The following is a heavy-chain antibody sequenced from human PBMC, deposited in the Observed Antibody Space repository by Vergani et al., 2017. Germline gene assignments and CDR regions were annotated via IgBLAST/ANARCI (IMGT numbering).Heavy chain of an antibody. J-gene: IGHJ4*02. CDR3: ARHGGGRGCSGYDCPIDY. D-gene: IGHD5-12*01. CDR2: MDYSGST. CDR1: GDSVISTDYH. V-gene: IGHV4-39*01. Sequence: QVQLQESGPGLVKPSETLSLTCTVSGDSVISTDYHWGWIRQPPGKGLEWIGSMDYSGSTYYNPSLKSRVTISVDTSKNQFSLKLSSVTAADTAVYYCARHGGGRGCSGYDCPIDYWGQGTLVTVSS.